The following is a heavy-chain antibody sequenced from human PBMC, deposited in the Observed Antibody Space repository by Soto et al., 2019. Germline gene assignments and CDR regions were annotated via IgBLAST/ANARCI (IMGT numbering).Heavy chain of an antibody. Sequence: QVQLVQSVAEVKSPGTSVKVSCQTSGYTFADYSIHWVRQAPGQGLEYMGKVDPATGASDSTQKIQGRVSLTSDASTATVYMELNNLRSEDTAIYYCTSLSRVTFIVNWGQGTLVTVSS. V-gene: IGHV1-46*01. J-gene: IGHJ1*01. CDR2: VDPATGAS. D-gene: IGHD3-16*02. CDR3: TSLSRVTFIVN. CDR1: GYTFADYS.